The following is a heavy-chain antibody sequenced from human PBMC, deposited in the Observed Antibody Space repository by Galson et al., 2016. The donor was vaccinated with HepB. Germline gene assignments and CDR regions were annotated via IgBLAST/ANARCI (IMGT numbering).Heavy chain of an antibody. CDR2: LLASGGSP. CDR1: GFIFSSYA. D-gene: IGHD1-26*01. V-gene: IGHV3-23*01. Sequence: SLRLSCAASGFIFSSYAMNWVRQAPGKGLEWVAGLLASGGSPYYSASVEGRFTISRENSKTTLYLQMNSLRGEDTAVYYCVPPPGSYGTLRSWGQGTLVTVSS. CDR3: VPPPGSYGTLRS. J-gene: IGHJ5*02.